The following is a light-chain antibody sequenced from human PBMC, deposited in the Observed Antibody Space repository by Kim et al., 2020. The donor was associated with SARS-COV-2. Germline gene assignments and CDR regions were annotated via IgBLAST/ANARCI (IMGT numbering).Light chain of an antibody. CDR1: SSDVGIYNY. J-gene: IGLJ1*01. V-gene: IGLV2-14*03. Sequence: QSALTQPASVSGSPGQSITISCTGTSSDVGIYNYVSWYQQHPGKAPKPMIYDVRNRPSGVSDRFSGSKSGNTASLTISGLQAEDEADYYCSSYTTSSTYVFGTGTKVTVL. CDR2: DVR. CDR3: SSYTTSSTYV.